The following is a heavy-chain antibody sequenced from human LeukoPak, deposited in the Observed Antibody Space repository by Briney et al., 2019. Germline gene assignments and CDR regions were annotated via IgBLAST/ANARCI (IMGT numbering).Heavy chain of an antibody. CDR2: IYYSGST. CDR1: AGSISSGDYY. D-gene: IGHD2-2*02. Sequence: SETLSLPCTVSAGSISSGDYYWSWIRQPPGKGLECIGYIYYSGSTYYNPSLKSRVTISVDTSKNQFSLKLSSVTAADTAVYYCARRPDCSSTSCYSFWFDPWGQGTLVTVSS. V-gene: IGHV4-30-4*08. CDR3: ARRPDCSSTSCYSFWFDP. J-gene: IGHJ5*02.